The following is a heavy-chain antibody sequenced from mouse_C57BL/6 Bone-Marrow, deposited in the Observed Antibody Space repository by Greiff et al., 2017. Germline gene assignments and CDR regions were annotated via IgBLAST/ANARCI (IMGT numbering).Heavy chain of an antibody. Sequence: VQLQQSGPELVKPGASVKISCKASGYAFSSSWMNWVKQRPGKGLEWIGRIYPGDGDTNYNGKFKGKATLTADKSSSTAYMQLSSLTSEDSAVYFCARREANWDPYFDVWGTGTTVTVSS. CDR2: IYPGDGDT. J-gene: IGHJ1*03. CDR3: ARREANWDPYFDV. V-gene: IGHV1-82*01. CDR1: GYAFSSSW. D-gene: IGHD4-1*01.